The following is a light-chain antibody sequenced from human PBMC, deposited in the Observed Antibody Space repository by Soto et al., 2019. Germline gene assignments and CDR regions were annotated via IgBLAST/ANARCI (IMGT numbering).Light chain of an antibody. CDR3: HQYHSSSST. J-gene: IGKJ1*01. CDR2: GAS. CDR1: QSVTSSY. V-gene: IGKV3-20*01. Sequence: EIVLTQSPGTLSLSPGERATLSCRASQSVTSSYLAWYQQKPGQAPRLLIYGASSRATGIPDRFSGSGSGTDFTLTISSLQVDDFATYYCHQYHSSSSTFGQGTKVEIK.